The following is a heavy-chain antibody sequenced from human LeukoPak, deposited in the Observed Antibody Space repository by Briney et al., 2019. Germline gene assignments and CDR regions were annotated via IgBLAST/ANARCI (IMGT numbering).Heavy chain of an antibody. J-gene: IGHJ1*01. CDR1: GHTLNELS. D-gene: IGHD3-10*01. V-gene: IGHV1-24*01. CDR3: ATSPSNMVRGSSFFQH. CDR2: FDPEDGET. Sequence: SMNLSCKVSGHTLNELSMHWVRQAPGNVLEWVGGFDPEDGETIYAQNSQGRVTMNEHTSTDTDYMQLSSLRDEDTAVYYGATSPSNMVRGSSFFQHWGQGTLVTVSS.